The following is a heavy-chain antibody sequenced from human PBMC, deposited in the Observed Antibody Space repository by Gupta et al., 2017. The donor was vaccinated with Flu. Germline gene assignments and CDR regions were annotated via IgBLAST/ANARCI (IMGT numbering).Heavy chain of an antibody. V-gene: IGHV1-69*01. CDR1: GGTFSSYA. CDR3: ARKGDYSGTYLGD. J-gene: IGHJ4*02. CDR2: IIPGFGTA. D-gene: IGHD1-26*01. Sequence: QVQLAQSGAEVKKPGSSVKFSCKASGGTFSSYAISWVRQVPGQGLEWMGGIIPGFGTASYAQKFQGRVTITADESTSTAYMELSSLRSEDTAEYYCARKGDYSGTYLGDWGQGTLVTVTS.